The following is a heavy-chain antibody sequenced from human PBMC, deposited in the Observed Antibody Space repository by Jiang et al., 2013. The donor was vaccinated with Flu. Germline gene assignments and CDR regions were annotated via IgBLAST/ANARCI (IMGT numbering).Heavy chain of an antibody. CDR2: ISYDGSNK. J-gene: IGHJ6*03. V-gene: IGHV3-30-3*01. CDR3: ARVGLGNYYYYMDV. Sequence: VQLLESGGGVVQPGRSLRLSCAASGFTFSSYAMHWVRQAPGKGLEWVAVISYDGSNKYYADSVKGRFTISRDNSKNTLYLQMNSLRAEDTAVYYCARVGLGNYYYYMDVWGKG. D-gene: IGHD7-27*01. CDR1: GFTFSSYA.